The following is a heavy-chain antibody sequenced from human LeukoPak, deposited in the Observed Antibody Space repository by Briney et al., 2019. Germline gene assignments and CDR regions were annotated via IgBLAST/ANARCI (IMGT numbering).Heavy chain of an antibody. CDR3: AKATGLGYYGSASPSFDY. V-gene: IGHV3-23*01. Sequence: QPGGSLRLSCAASGFTFSSYGMSWVRQAPGKGLEWVSAISGSGGSTYYADSVKGRFTISRDNSKNTLYLQMNSLRAEATAVYYCAKATGLGYYGSASPSFDYWGQGTLVTVSS. CDR1: GFTFSSYG. CDR2: ISGSGGST. D-gene: IGHD3-10*01. J-gene: IGHJ4*02.